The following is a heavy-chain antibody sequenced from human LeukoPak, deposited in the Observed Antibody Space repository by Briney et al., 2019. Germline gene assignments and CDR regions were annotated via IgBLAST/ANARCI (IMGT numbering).Heavy chain of an antibody. CDR2: IYYSGST. D-gene: IGHD3-22*01. Sequence: PSETLSLTCTVSGGSISSHYWSWIRQPPGKGLEWIGYIYYSGSTNYNPSLKSRVTISVDTSKNQFSLKLSSVTAADTAVYYCAREVVITPSFDYWGQGTLVTVSS. CDR3: AREVVITPSFDY. CDR1: GGSISSHY. V-gene: IGHV4-59*11. J-gene: IGHJ4*02.